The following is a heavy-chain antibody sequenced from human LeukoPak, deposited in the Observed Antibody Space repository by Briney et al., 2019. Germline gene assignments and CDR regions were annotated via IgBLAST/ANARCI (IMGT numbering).Heavy chain of an antibody. CDR3: AKDKTLGVQGVKFSNWFDP. CDR2: ISGSGGST. D-gene: IGHD3-10*01. CDR1: GFTFSSYA. Sequence: SGGSLRLSCAASGFTFSSYAMSWVRQAPGKGLEWVSAISGSGGSTYYADSVKGRFTISRDNSKNTLYLQMNSLRAEDTAVYYCAKDKTLGVQGVKFSNWFDPWGQGTLVTVSS. V-gene: IGHV3-23*01. J-gene: IGHJ5*02.